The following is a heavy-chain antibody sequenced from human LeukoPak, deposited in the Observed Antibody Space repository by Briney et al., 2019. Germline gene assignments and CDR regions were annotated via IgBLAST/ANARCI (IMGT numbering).Heavy chain of an antibody. V-gene: IGHV1-2*02. Sequence: ASVKVSCKASGYTFTGYYMHWVRQAPGQGLEWMGWISPNSGGTNYAQKFQGRVTMTRDTSISTAYMELSRLRSDDTAVYYCARVKARRQQLGVDYWGQGTLVTVSS. J-gene: IGHJ4*02. CDR3: ARVKARRQQLGVDY. CDR1: GYTFTGYY. D-gene: IGHD6-13*01. CDR2: ISPNSGGT.